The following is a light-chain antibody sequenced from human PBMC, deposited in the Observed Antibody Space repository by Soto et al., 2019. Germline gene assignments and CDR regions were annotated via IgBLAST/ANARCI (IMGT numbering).Light chain of an antibody. CDR3: QQYGSSLPYT. J-gene: IGKJ2*01. CDR1: QTVSNNY. CDR2: GSS. V-gene: IGKV3-20*01. Sequence: EVVLTQSPGTLSLSPGERATLSCRASQTVSNNYLACYQQKRGQPPRLLIFGSSDRATGIPDRFSGSGSGTDFSLTISRLEPEDFAVYYCQQYGSSLPYTFGQGTKLEIK.